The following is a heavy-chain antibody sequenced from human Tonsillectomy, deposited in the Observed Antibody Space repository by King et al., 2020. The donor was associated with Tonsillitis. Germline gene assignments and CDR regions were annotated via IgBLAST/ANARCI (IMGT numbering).Heavy chain of an antibody. CDR1: GGSFSGYY. D-gene: IGHD2-15*01. J-gene: IGHJ6*02. CDR2: INHSGST. CDR3: AVHCSGGSCYSYGIDV. Sequence: VQLQQWGAGLLKPSETLSLTCAVYGGSFSGYYWSWIRQPPGKGLEWIGEINHSGSTNYNPSLQSRVTIPVDTSKNQFSLKLSSVTSADTAVYYFAVHCSGGSCYSYGIDVWGQGTTVTVSS. V-gene: IGHV4-34*01.